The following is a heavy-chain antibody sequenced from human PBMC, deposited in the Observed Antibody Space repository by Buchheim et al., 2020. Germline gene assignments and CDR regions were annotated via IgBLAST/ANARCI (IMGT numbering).Heavy chain of an antibody. CDR2: IKTKSDGGTI. CDR3: AKDGDFWSGYFSY. Sequence: EVQLVESGGGLVKPGGSLTLSCAASGLSFKDVWMSWVRQAPGKGLEWLGRIKTKSDGGTIDYVAPVKGRFTISRDNSKNTLYLQMNSLRAEDTAVYYCAKDGDFWSGYFSYWGQGTL. V-gene: IGHV3-15*01. D-gene: IGHD3-3*01. CDR1: GLSFKDVW. J-gene: IGHJ4*02.